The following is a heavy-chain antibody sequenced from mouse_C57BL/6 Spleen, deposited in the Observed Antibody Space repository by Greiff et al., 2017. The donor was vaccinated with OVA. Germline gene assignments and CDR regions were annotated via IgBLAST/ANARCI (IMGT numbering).Heavy chain of an antibody. J-gene: IGHJ4*01. CDR3: ARSYSNYDYYAMDY. D-gene: IGHD2-5*01. CDR1: GYTFTDYY. V-gene: IGHV1-26*01. Sequence: VQLQQSGPELVKPGASVKISCKASGYTFTDYYMNWVKQSHGKSLEWIGDINPNNGGTSYNQKFKGKATLTVDKSSSTAYMELRSLTSEDSAVYYCARSYSNYDYYAMDYWGQGTSVTVSS. CDR2: INPNNGGT.